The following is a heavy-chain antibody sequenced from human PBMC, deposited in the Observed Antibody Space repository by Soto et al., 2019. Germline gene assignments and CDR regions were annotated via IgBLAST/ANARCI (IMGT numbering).Heavy chain of an antibody. CDR2: ISYDGSNK. D-gene: IGHD6-13*01. J-gene: IGHJ6*02. V-gene: IGHV3-30*18. Sequence: SLRLSCAASGFTFSSYGRHWVRQSPGKGLEWVAVISYDGSNKYYADSVKGRFTISRDNSKNTLYLQMNSLRAEDTAVYYCAKAYSSSWMAWVYYYGMDVWGQGTTVTVSS. CDR1: GFTFSSYG. CDR3: AKAYSSSWMAWVYYYGMDV.